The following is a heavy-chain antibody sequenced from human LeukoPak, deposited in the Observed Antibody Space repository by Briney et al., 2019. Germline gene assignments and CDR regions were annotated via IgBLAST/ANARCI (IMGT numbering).Heavy chain of an antibody. CDR2: ISYDGSNK. CDR3: GGYSSSSLDAFDI. V-gene: IGHV3-30-3*01. CDR1: GFTFSSYA. Sequence: GGSLRLSCAASGFTFSSYAMHWVRQAPGKGLEWVAVISYDGSNKYYADSVKGRFTISRDNSKNTLYLQMNSLRAEDTAVYYCGGYSSSSLDAFDIWGQGTMVTVSS. J-gene: IGHJ3*02. D-gene: IGHD6-6*01.